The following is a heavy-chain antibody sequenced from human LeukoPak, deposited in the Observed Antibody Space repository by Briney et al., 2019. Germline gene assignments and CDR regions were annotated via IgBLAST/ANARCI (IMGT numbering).Heavy chain of an antibody. J-gene: IGHJ6*02. CDR2: IKKDGSEK. Sequence: GWSMRLFCAASGFTFISYWMSWVRQAPGQVLEWVANIKKDGSEKYYVDSVKGRFTISRDNAKNSLYLQMNSLRAEDTAVYYCARDLYSGIAAAGATYYYYGMDVWGQGTTVTVSS. CDR3: ARDLYSGIAAAGATYYYYGMDV. CDR1: GFTFISYW. V-gene: IGHV3-7*01. D-gene: IGHD6-13*01.